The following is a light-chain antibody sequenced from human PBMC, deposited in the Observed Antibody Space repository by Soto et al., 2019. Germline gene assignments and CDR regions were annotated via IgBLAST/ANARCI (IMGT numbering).Light chain of an antibody. J-gene: IGLJ3*02. CDR3: TSNIS. V-gene: IGLV2-14*03. CDR1: SSDIGGYNF. CDR2: EVA. Sequence: QSALTQPASVSGSPGQSITISCTGTSSDIGGYNFVSWYQQHPGRAPKLLIYEVASRPSGVSDRFSGSKSGNTASLTISGLQAEDEGDYSCTSNISFGGGTKLTVL.